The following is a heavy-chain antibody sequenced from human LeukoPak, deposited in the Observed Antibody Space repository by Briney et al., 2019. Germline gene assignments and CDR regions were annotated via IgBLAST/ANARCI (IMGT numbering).Heavy chain of an antibody. Sequence: SETLSLTCAVSGGSISSGGYSWSWIRQPPGKGLDWIGYIFHSGSTYYNPSLKSRVTISVDRSKNQFSLKLSSVTAADTAVYYCARALRGISSSARWGEFDYWGQGTLVTVSS. CDR1: GGSISSGGYS. V-gene: IGHV4-30-2*01. CDR3: ARALRGISSSARWGEFDY. D-gene: IGHD6-6*01. J-gene: IGHJ4*02. CDR2: IFHSGST.